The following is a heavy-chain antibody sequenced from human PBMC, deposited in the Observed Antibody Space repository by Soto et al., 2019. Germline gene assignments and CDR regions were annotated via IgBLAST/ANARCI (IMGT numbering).Heavy chain of an antibody. CDR3: VRPFVGDY. D-gene: IGHD3-16*01. V-gene: IGHV3-23*01. J-gene: IGHJ4*02. Sequence: EVQMLESGGGLVQPGGSLRLSCAASGFNFGSDAMSWVRQAPGKGLEWVSAITDTGGGTYYTDSVKGRFTISRDNSKNTLYLQMHSLRTEDTAVYYCVRPFVGDYWGQGILVTVSS. CDR1: GFNFGSDA. CDR2: ITDTGGGT.